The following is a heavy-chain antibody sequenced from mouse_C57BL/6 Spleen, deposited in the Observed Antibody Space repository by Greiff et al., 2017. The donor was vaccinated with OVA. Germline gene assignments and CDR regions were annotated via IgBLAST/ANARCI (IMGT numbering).Heavy chain of an antibody. CDR1: GFTFSDAW. J-gene: IGHJ4*01. Sequence: EVQLVESGGGLVQPGGSMKLSCAASGFTFSDAWMDWVRQSPEKGLEWVAEIRNKANNHATYYAESVKGRFTISRDDSQSSVYLQMNSLRAEDTGMYYCTRAMVTTYYAMDYWGQGTSVTVSS. CDR2: IRNKANNHAT. CDR3: TRAMVTTYYAMDY. V-gene: IGHV6-6*01. D-gene: IGHD2-2*01.